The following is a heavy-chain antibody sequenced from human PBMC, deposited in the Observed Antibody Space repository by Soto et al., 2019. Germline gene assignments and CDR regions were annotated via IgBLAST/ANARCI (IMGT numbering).Heavy chain of an antibody. V-gene: IGHV3-30*18. D-gene: IGHD6-19*01. CDR3: AKPPGPNSSGWYYFDY. CDR1: GFTFSSYG. Sequence: QVQLVESGGGVVQPGRSLRLSCAASGFTFSSYGMHWVRQAPGKGLERVAVISYDGSNKYYADSVKGRFTISRDNSKNTLYLQMNSLRAEDTAVYYCAKPPGPNSSGWYYFDYWGQGTLVTVSS. J-gene: IGHJ4*02. CDR2: ISYDGSNK.